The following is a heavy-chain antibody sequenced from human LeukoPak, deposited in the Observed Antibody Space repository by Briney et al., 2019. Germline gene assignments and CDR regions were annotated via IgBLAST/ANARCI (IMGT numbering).Heavy chain of an antibody. V-gene: IGHV4-30-2*01. D-gene: IGHD2-2*01. Sequence: TLSLTCTVSGGSISSGGYYWSWIRQPPGKGLEWIGYIYHSGSTYYNPSLKSRVTISVDRSKNQFSLKLSSVTAADTAVYYCARLGYCSSTSCYAIDYWGQGTLVTVSS. CDR3: ARLGYCSSTSCYAIDY. CDR2: IYHSGST. CDR1: GGSISSGGYY. J-gene: IGHJ4*02.